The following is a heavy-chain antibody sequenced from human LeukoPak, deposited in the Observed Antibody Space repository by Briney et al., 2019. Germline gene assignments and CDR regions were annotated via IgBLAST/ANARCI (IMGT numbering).Heavy chain of an antibody. D-gene: IGHD6-25*01. CDR2: ISSDGSNG. CDR3: ATDEAMYSSGPLEY. Sequence: PGGSLRLSCIASEFTFSNFGMHWVRQAPGKGLEWVAMISSDGSNGYYGDSVRGRFTISRDTSKNTLYLQMDSLRGEDTAVYYCATDEAMYSSGPLEYWGQGTLVTVSS. CDR1: EFTFSNFG. J-gene: IGHJ4*02. V-gene: IGHV3-30*03.